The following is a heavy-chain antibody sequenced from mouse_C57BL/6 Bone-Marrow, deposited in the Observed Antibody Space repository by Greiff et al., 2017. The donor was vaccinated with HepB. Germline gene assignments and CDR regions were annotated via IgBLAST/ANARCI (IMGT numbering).Heavy chain of an antibody. Sequence: EVQGVESGGGLVQPGGSMKLSCVASGFTFSNYWMNWVRQSPEKGLEWVAQIRLKSDNYATHYAESVKGRFTISRDDSKSSVYLQMNNLRAEDTGIYYCTGEGLRRRDYFDYWGQGTTLTVSS. CDR2: IRLKSDNYAT. CDR1: GFTFSNYW. V-gene: IGHV6-3*01. CDR3: TGEGLRRRDYFDY. D-gene: IGHD2-4*01. J-gene: IGHJ2*01.